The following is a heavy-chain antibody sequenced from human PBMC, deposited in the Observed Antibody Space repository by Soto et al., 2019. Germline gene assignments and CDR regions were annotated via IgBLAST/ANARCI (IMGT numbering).Heavy chain of an antibody. CDR3: AKAGWGGDYYYGLDV. J-gene: IGHJ6*02. CDR1: GFNFNNYA. Sequence: ESGGGVVRPGRSLRLSCAASGFNFNNYAIHWVRQAPGKGLEWVAVVSFDGSSTYYADSVKGRFTISRDSSNNTVSLQMNSLTNEDTAAYYCAKAGWGGDYYYGLDVWGQGTTVTVSS. CDR2: VSFDGSST. V-gene: IGHV3-30*18. D-gene: IGHD2-21*01.